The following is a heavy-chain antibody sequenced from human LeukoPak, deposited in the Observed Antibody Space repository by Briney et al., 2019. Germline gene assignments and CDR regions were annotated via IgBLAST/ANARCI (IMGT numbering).Heavy chain of an antibody. CDR2: IWYDGSNK. CDR1: GFTVSSYG. J-gene: IGHJ4*02. Sequence: GGSLRLSCAASGFTVSSYGIHWVRQAPGKGLEWVAVIWYDGSNKYYADSVKGRFTISRDNSKNTLYLQMNSLRAEDTAVYYCATNSVAATLEHWGQGTLVTVSS. V-gene: IGHV3-33*01. CDR3: ATNSVAATLEH. D-gene: IGHD2-15*01.